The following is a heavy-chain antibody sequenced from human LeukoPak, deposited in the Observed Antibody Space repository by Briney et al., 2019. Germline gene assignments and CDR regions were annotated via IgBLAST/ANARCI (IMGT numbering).Heavy chain of an antibody. J-gene: IGHJ6*02. D-gene: IGHD6-19*01. CDR3: ARGGSGPLNYQYAMDV. CDR1: GFTFSDHY. Sequence: GGSLRLSCAAAGFTFSDHYMDCVRQAPGKGLEWVARTRDKAKRSITQYAASVKGRFTISRDDSTNSLYMQMNSLKTDDTAVYFCARGGSGPLNYQYAMDVWGQGTTVTVSS. CDR2: TRDKAKRSIT. V-gene: IGHV3-72*01.